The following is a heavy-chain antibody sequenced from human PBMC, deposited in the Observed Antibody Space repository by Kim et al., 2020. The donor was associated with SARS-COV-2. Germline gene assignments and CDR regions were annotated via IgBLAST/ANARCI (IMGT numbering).Heavy chain of an antibody. CDR2: INHSGST. CDR3: ARGFRGSSSGDS. CDR1: GGSFNGYY. V-gene: IGHV4-34*01. D-gene: IGHD6-6*01. Sequence: SETLSLTCSVYGGSFNGYYWSWIRQPPEKGLEWIGEINHSGSTRYNPSLRSRVTISVDTSKNQFSLKLISVTAADTAVYYCARGFRGSSSGDSWGQGTLVTVSS. J-gene: IGHJ4*02.